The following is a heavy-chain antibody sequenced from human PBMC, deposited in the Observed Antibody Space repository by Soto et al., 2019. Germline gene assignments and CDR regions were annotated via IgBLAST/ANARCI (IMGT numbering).Heavy chain of an antibody. CDR3: ARDSLTVGATAY. J-gene: IGHJ4*02. Sequence: QVQLVESGGGVVQPGRSLRLSCAASGFTFSSYGMHWVRQAPGKGLEWVAVIWYDGSNKYYADSVKGRFTISRDNSKNTLYLQMNSLRVEDTAVYYCARDSLTVGATAYWGQGTLVTVSS. V-gene: IGHV3-33*01. D-gene: IGHD1-26*01. CDR2: IWYDGSNK. CDR1: GFTFSSYG.